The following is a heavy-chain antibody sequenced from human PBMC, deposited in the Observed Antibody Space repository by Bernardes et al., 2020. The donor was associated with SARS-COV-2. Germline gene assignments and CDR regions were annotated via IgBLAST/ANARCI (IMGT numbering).Heavy chain of an antibody. CDR1: GFTFSSYW. J-gene: IGHJ6*02. D-gene: IGHD5-18*01. CDR2: IKQDGSEK. V-gene: IGHV3-7*01. CDR3: ARLDTAVVTDYYYYYFGMDV. Sequence: GGSLRLSCAASGFTFSSYWLSWVRQAPGKGLEWVANIKQDGSEKFYVDSVKGRFTISRDNAKNSLYLQMNSLSAEDTAVYYCARLDTAVVTDYYYYYFGMDVWGQGTTVTVSS.